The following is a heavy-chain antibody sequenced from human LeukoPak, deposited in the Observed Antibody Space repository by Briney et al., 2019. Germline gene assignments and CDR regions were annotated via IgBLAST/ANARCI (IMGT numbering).Heavy chain of an antibody. D-gene: IGHD1-1*01. V-gene: IGHV3-23*01. Sequence: GGSLRLSCAASGFTFSSYAMSWVRQAPGKGLEWVSAISGSGGSTYYADSVKGRFTISRDNAKNTVYLQMSSLRAEDTAVYYCARDGFTGPTTAYLDHWGQGTLVTVSS. CDR2: ISGSGGST. CDR1: GFTFSSYA. CDR3: ARDGFTGPTTAYLDH. J-gene: IGHJ4*01.